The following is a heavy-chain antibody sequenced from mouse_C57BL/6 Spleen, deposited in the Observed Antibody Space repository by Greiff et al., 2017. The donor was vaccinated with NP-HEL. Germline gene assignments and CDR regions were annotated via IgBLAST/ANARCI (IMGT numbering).Heavy chain of an antibody. CDR2: IYPGSGST. D-gene: IGHD1-1*01. CDR3: ARGPDYGSSSYYFDY. CDR1: GYTFTSYW. V-gene: IGHV1-55*01. Sequence: QVQLQQPGAELVKPGASVKMSCKASGYTFTSYWITWVKQRPGQGLEWIGDIYPGSGSTNYNEKFKSKATLTVDTSSSTAYMQLSSLTSEDSAVYYCARGPDYGSSSYYFDYWGQGTTLTVSS. J-gene: IGHJ2*01.